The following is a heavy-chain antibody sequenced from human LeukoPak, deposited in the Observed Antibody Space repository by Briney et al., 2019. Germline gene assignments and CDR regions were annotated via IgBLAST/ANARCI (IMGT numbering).Heavy chain of an antibody. D-gene: IGHD1-1*01. CDR3: ARVRRWKNWYFDL. CDR1: AGSFSGYY. CDR2: INHSGST. J-gene: IGHJ2*01. Sequence: PSETLSLTCAVYAGSFSGYYWSWIRQPPGKGLEWIGEINHSGSTNYNPSLKSRVTISVDTSKNQFSLKLSSVTAADTAVYYCARVRRWKNWYFDLWGRGTLVTVSS. V-gene: IGHV4-34*01.